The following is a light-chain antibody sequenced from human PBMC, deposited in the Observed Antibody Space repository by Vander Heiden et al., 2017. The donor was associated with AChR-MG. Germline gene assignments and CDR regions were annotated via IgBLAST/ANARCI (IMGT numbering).Light chain of an antibody. CDR1: QSISSSY. Sequence: DIQMTQSPSSLSASVGDRVTITCRASQSISSSYLKWYRQKPGKTPKLLIYAASSLQSGVPSRFSGSGSGTDFTLAVSSLQPEDFATYYCQQTYSTPPTWTFGQGTKVEMK. V-gene: IGKV1-39*01. CDR2: AAS. CDR3: QQTYSTPPTWT. J-gene: IGKJ1*01.